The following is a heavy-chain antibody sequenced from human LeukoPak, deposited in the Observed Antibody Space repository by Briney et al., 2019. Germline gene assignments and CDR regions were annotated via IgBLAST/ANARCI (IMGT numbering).Heavy chain of an antibody. Sequence: GASVKVSCEASGYTFTSYDINWVRQATGQGLEWMGWMNPNSGNTGYAQKFQGRVTMTRNTSISTAYMELSSLRSEDTAVYYCARGIRRGSGYPLAYWGQGTLVTVSS. D-gene: IGHD3-22*01. J-gene: IGHJ4*02. V-gene: IGHV1-8*01. CDR3: ARGIRRGSGYPLAY. CDR2: MNPNSGNT. CDR1: GYTFTSYD.